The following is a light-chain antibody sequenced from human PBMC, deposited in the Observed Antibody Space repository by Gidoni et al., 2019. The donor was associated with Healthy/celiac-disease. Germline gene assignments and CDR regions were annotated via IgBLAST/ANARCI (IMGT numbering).Light chain of an antibody. CDR1: SSDVGGYNY. J-gene: IGLJ3*02. V-gene: IGLV2-14*01. CDR2: EVS. Sequence: QSPPPQLSSASPSPVHSITISCTETSSDVGGYNYVSWYQQHPGKAPELMIYEVSNRPSGVSNRFTGSKSGNTASLTISGLQAEDEADYYCSSYTSSSTRVFGGGTKLTVL. CDR3: SSYTSSSTRV.